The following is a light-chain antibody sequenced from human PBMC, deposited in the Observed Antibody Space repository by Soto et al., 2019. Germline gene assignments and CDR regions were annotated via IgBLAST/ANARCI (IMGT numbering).Light chain of an antibody. CDR2: GAS. J-gene: IGKJ5*01. Sequence: EIVMTQSPATLSVSPGEGATLSCRADQSVDSLLAWYQQNPGQAPRLLIYGASTRAAGIPDRFSGSGSGTEFTLTISSLQSEDFAVYYCQQYNKWPITFVQGTRLEI. CDR1: QSVDSL. V-gene: IGKV3-15*01. CDR3: QQYNKWPIT.